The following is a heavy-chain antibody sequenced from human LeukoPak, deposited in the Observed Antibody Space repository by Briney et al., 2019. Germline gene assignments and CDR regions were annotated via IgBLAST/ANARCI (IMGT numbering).Heavy chain of an antibody. Sequence: GGSLRLSCAASGFAFSNAWMNWVRQAPGKGLEWVGRIKSKTDGGTTDYAAPVKGRFTISRDDSKNTLYLQMNSLKTEDTAVYYCTTPYYDFWSGYSDYWGQGTLVTVSS. V-gene: IGHV3-15*07. CDR2: IKSKTDGGTT. CDR3: TTPYYDFWSGYSDY. J-gene: IGHJ4*02. CDR1: GFAFSNAW. D-gene: IGHD3-3*01.